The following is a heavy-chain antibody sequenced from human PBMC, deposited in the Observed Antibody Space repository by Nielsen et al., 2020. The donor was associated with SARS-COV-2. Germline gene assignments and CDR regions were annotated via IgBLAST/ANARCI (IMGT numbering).Heavy chain of an antibody. CDR2: IWYDGSEI. D-gene: IGHD6-25*01. J-gene: IGHJ4*02. V-gene: IGHV3-33*01. Sequence: LSLTCAASGFTFGSYGMHWVRQAPGKGLEWLAVIWYDGSEIYYADSVNGRFTISRGTSKNTLYLQMNSLRVEDTAVYYCTRAPYSSGDFDFWGQGTLVTVSS. CDR1: GFTFGSYG. CDR3: TRAPYSSGDFDF.